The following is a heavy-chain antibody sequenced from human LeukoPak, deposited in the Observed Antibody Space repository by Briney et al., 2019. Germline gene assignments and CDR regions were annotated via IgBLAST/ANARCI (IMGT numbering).Heavy chain of an antibody. J-gene: IGHJ4*02. V-gene: IGHV4-59*08. Sequence: SETLSLTCTVSGGSISSYYWSWIRQPPGKGLEWIGYIYYSGSTNYNPSLKSRVTISVDTSKNQFSLKLSSVTAADTAVYYCARLPGDYDSSGPFDYWGQGTLVTVSS. D-gene: IGHD3-22*01. CDR3: ARLPGDYDSSGPFDY. CDR1: GGSISSYY. CDR2: IYYSGST.